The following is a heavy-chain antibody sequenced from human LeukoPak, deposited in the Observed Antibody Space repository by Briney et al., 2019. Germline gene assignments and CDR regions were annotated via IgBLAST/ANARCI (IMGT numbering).Heavy chain of an antibody. Sequence: SETLSLTCTVSGGSIGSSSYYWGWIRQPPGKGLEWIGSIYYSGSTYYNPSLKSRVTISVDTSKNQFSLKLSSVTAADTAVYYCARLSMIVVVIYNWGQGTLVTVSS. V-gene: IGHV4-39*01. J-gene: IGHJ4*02. D-gene: IGHD3-22*01. CDR3: ARLSMIVVVIYN. CDR2: IYYSGST. CDR1: GGSIGSSSYY.